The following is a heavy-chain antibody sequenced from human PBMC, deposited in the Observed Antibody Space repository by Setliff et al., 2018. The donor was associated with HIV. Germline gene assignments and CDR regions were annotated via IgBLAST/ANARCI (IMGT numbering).Heavy chain of an antibody. J-gene: IGHJ6*02. CDR1: GGSISSSSYY. CDR2: IYYSGST. Sequence: SETLSLTCTVSGGSISSSSYYWGWIRQPPGKGLEWIGSIYYSGSTYYNPSLKSRVTISVDTSKNQFSLKLSSMTAADTAVYYCARTDWARTSYYYYYGTNVWGQGTTVTVSS. D-gene: IGHD3-9*01. V-gene: IGHV4-39*01. CDR3: ARTDWARTSYYYYYGTNV.